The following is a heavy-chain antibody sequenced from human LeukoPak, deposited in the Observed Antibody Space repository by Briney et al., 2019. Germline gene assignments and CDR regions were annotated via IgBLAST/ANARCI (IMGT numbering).Heavy chain of an antibody. CDR1: SGSISSGSYY. CDR3: ARGARSSSAIGYYYYYMDV. V-gene: IGHV4-61*02. D-gene: IGHD2-21*02. J-gene: IGHJ6*03. CDR2: MYTSGST. Sequence: SETLSLTCTVSSGSISSGSYYWSWIRQPAGKGLEWLGRMYTSGSTNYNPSLKSRVTISVDTSKNQFSLKLSSVTAADTAVYYCARGARSSSAIGYYYYYMDVWGKGTTVTVSS.